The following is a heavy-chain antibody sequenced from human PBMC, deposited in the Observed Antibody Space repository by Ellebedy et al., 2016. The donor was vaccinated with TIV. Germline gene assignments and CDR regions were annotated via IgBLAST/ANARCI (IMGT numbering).Heavy chain of an antibody. D-gene: IGHD6-13*01. Sequence: PGGSLRLSCAASGFTVSSNYMSWVRQAPGKGLEWVSVIYSGSSTYYADSVKGRFIISRDNSKNTLYLQMNSLRAEDTAVYYCARSPYSNDWYFDLWGRGTLVTVSS. CDR3: ARSPYSNDWYFDL. J-gene: IGHJ2*01. CDR1: GFTVSSNY. V-gene: IGHV3-53*01. CDR2: IYSGSST.